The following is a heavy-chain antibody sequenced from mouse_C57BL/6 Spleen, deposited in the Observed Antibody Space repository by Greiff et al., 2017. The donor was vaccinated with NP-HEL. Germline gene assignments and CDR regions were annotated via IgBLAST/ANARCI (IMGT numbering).Heavy chain of an antibody. Sequence: EVKVEESGGGLVKPGGSLKLSCAASGFTFSSYAMSWVRQTPEKRLEWVATISDGGSYTYYPDNVKGRFTISRDNAKNNLYLQMSHLKSEDTAMYYCARLRGDAMDYWGQGTSVTVSS. V-gene: IGHV5-4*03. CDR1: GFTFSSYA. D-gene: IGHD1-1*01. CDR3: ARLRGDAMDY. CDR2: ISDGGSYT. J-gene: IGHJ4*01.